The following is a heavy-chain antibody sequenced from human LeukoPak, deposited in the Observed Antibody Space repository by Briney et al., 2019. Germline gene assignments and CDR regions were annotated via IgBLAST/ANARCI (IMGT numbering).Heavy chain of an antibody. CDR1: GGSVSSHY. CDR3: ARVLYLGDYYYYMDV. D-gene: IGHD3-16*01. CDR2: LNYSGRT. J-gene: IGHJ6*03. Sequence: SETLSRTCTVSGGSVSSHYWSWIRQPPGKGLEWIGYLNYSGRTNYNPSLKSRVTMSADTSKNQFSLKLSSVTAADTAVYYCARVLYLGDYYYYMDVWGKGTTVTVSS. V-gene: IGHV4-59*02.